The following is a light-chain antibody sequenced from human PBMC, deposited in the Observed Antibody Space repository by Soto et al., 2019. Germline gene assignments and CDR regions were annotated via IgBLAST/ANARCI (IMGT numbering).Light chain of an antibody. J-gene: IGLJ2*01. CDR1: SSDVGGYNY. CDR2: DVS. V-gene: IGLV2-14*01. CDR3: SSYTSSSTQV. Sequence: QSALTQPASVSWSPGQSITISCTGTSSDVGGYNYVSWYQQHPGKAPKLMIYDVSNRPSGVSNRFSGSKSGNTASLTISGLQAEDEADYYCSSYTSSSTQVFGGGTKLTVL.